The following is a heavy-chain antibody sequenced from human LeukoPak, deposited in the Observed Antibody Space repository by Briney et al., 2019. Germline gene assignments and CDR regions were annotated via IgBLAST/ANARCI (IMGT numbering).Heavy chain of an antibody. V-gene: IGHV3-23*01. D-gene: IGHD6-19*01. J-gene: IGHJ4*02. CDR3: AKVYSSVWTHIGHFDY. Sequence: QPGGSLRLSCAASGFTFSNYAMSWVRQAPGKGLEWVSGISRSGDSTFYTDSVKGRFTISRDNSKNTLYLQMNSLRAEDTAVYYCAKVYSSVWTHIGHFDYWGQGTLVTVSS. CDR1: GFTFSNYA. CDR2: ISRSGDST.